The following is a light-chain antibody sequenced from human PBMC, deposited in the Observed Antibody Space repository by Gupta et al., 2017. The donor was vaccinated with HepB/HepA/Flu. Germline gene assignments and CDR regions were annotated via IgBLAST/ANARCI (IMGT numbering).Light chain of an antibody. V-gene: IGLV2-23*02. CDR3: CSYAGSTIHVV. CDR1: SSDVGNYNL. CDR2: EVT. J-gene: IGLJ2*01. Sequence: QSALPQPASVSGSPGQSNTISCTGTSSDVGNYNLVSWYPQHPDKVPKVIIYEVTKRPSGVSNRFSGSKSGNTASLTISGLQAEEEATYYCCSYAGSTIHVVFGGGTKLTVL.